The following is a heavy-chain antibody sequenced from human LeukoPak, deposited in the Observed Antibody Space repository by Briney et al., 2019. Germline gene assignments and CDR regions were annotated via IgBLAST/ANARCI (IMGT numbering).Heavy chain of an antibody. CDR1: GGSISSGGQS. V-gene: IGHV4-30-2*01. J-gene: IGHJ4*02. D-gene: IGHD5-18*01. Sequence: NASETLSLTCAVSGGSISSGGQSWSWMRQPPGKGLEWIGYIYHSGNTYYNPSLKSRVTISVDRSKNQFSLRVNSVTAADTAVYFCARRYSYGFYYFDYWGQGTLVTVSS. CDR3: ARRYSYGFYYFDY. CDR2: IYHSGNT.